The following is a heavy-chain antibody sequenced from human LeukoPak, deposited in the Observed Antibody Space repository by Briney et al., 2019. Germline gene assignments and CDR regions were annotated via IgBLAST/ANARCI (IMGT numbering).Heavy chain of an antibody. J-gene: IGHJ6*02. CDR2: ISYDGSNK. CDR3: AKDLLKLRSHNYYYYYGMDV. D-gene: IGHD3-16*01. CDR1: GFTFSSYG. Sequence: PGGSLRLSCAASGFTFSSYGMHWVRQAPGKGLEWVAVISYDGSNKYYADSVKGRFTISRDNSKNTLYLQMNSLRAEDTAVYYCAKDLLKLRSHNYYYYYGMDVWGQGTTVTVSS. V-gene: IGHV3-30*18.